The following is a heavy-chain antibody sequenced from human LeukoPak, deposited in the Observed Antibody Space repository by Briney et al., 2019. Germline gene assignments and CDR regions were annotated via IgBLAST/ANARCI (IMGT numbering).Heavy chain of an antibody. Sequence: SETLSLTCSVSGGSISDYYWSWIRQPAGKGLEWIGRIYSSGSINYNPSLKSRVTMSVDTSKNQFSLKLNSVTAADTAVYYCARGPTTSGSYNYFDYWGQGTLVTASS. CDR1: GGSISDYY. CDR3: ARGPTTSGSYNYFDY. CDR2: IYSSGSI. V-gene: IGHV4-4*07. J-gene: IGHJ4*02. D-gene: IGHD1-26*01.